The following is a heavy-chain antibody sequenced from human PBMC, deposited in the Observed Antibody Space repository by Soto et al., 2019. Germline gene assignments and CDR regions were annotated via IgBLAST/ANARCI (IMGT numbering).Heavy chain of an antibody. J-gene: IGHJ4*02. CDR3: ARANQGYYDSSGYYSFDY. CDR2: ISSSSSYI. V-gene: IGHV3-21*01. Sequence: GRSLRLSCAASGFTFSSYSMNWVRQAPGKGLEWVSSISSSSSYIYYADSVKGRFTISRENDKNSLYLQMNSLRAEDTAVYYCARANQGYYDSSGYYSFDYWGQGTMVTVSS. CDR1: GFTFSSYS. D-gene: IGHD3-22*01.